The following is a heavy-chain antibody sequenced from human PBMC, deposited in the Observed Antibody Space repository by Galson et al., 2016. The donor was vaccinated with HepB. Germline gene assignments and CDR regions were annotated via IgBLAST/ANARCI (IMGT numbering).Heavy chain of an antibody. Sequence: TLSLTCSFSGGTISSYDLYWSWIRQPAGKGLEWIGRIYASGIAHYNPSLKSRVSMSIDTSKDQVSLKLTSVTAADTAVYYCAGEFTYWGQGTLVTVSS. CDR3: AGEFTY. CDR1: GGTISSYDLY. CDR2: IYASGIA. V-gene: IGHV4-61*02. J-gene: IGHJ4*02.